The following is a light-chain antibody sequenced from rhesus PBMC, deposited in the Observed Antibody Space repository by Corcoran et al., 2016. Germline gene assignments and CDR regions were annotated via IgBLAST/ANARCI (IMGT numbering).Light chain of an antibody. CDR1: QTISSY. CDR3: QQHNSHPLT. Sequence: DIQMTQSPSSLSASVGDRVTITCRASQTISSYLAWYQQKPGKVPKLLIYAASSLESGVPSRFSGSGSGTEFTRTISSLQPEDFATYYCQQHNSHPLTVGGGTKVELK. J-gene: IGKJ4*01. CDR2: AAS. V-gene: IGKV1S5*01.